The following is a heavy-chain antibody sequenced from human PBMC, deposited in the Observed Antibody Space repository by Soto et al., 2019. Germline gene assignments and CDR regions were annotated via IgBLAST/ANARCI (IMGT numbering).Heavy chain of an antibody. CDR3: AKLGDVLRYFDWLYYFDY. Sequence: GGSLRLSCAASGFTFSSYAMSWVRQAPGKGLEWVSAISGSGGSTYYADSVKGRFTISRDNSKNTLYLQMNSLRAEDTAVYYCAKLGDVLRYFDWLYYFDYWGQGTLVTVSS. V-gene: IGHV3-23*01. CDR2: ISGSGGST. J-gene: IGHJ4*02. CDR1: GFTFSSYA. D-gene: IGHD3-9*01.